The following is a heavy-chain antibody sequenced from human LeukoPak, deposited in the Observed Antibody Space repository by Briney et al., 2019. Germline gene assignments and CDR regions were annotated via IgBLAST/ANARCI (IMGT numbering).Heavy chain of an antibody. J-gene: IGHJ4*02. D-gene: IGHD5-12*01. CDR3: ARAQWRRPDY. CDR2: IKQDGSET. V-gene: IGHV3-7*01. Sequence: GGSLRLSCAASGFTFRTYGMHWVRQAPGKGLEWVATIKQDGSETDYVDSVKGRFTISRDNAKNSLYLQMDSLRIEDTAVYYCARAQWRRPDYWGQGTLVTVSS. CDR1: GFTFRTYG.